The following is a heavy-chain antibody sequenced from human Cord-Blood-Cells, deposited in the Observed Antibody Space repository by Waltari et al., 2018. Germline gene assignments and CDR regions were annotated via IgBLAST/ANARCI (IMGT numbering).Heavy chain of an antibody. CDR2: SNPNSGGT. D-gene: IGHD6-6*01. Sequence: QVQLVQSGAEVKKPGASVKVSCKASGYTFTGYYMHWVRQAPGQGLEWMGRSNPNSGGTNDAQKFQGRVTMTRDTSISTAYMEVSRLRSDDTAVYYCARDPRSYSSSSWYFDLWGRGTLVTVSS. CDR1: GYTFTGYY. CDR3: ARDPRSYSSSSWYFDL. J-gene: IGHJ2*01. V-gene: IGHV1-2*06.